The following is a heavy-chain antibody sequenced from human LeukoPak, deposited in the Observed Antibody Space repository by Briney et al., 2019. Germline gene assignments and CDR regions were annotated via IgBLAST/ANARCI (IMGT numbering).Heavy chain of an antibody. CDR3: ARLPFDY. J-gene: IGHJ4*02. CDR2: INHSGST. CDR1: GGSFSGYY. V-gene: IGHV4-34*01. Sequence: SGTLSLTCAVYGGSFSGYYWSWIRQPPGKGLEWIGEINHSGSTNYNPSLKSRVTISVDTSKNQFSLKLSSVTAADTAVYYCARLPFDYWGQGTLVTVSS.